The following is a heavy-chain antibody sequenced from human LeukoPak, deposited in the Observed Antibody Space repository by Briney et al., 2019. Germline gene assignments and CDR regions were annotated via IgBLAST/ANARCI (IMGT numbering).Heavy chain of an antibody. CDR2: IKQDGSEN. CDR3: ARLARGTVFDY. V-gene: IGHV3-7*05. J-gene: IGHJ4*02. CDR1: GFTFSSYW. D-gene: IGHD3-10*01. Sequence: GGSLRLSCAASGFTFSSYWMSWVRQAPGKGLEWVANIKQDGSENFYGDSVKGRFTISRDNAKNSLYLQMNSLRGEDTAVYYCARLARGTVFDYWGQGTLVTVSS.